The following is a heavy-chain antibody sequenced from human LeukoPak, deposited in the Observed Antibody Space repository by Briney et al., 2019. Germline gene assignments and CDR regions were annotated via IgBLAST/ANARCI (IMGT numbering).Heavy chain of an antibody. J-gene: IGHJ4*02. CDR1: GFTFSIYS. D-gene: IGHD1-26*01. CDR2: ISSGSSTI. Sequence: PGGSLRLSCAASGFTFSIYSMNWVRQAPGKGLEWVSYISSGSSTIYYADSVEGRFTISRDNAKNSLYLQMNSLRDEDTAVYYCARVVGSHYAFDYWGQGTLVTVPS. CDR3: ARVVGSHYAFDY. V-gene: IGHV3-48*02.